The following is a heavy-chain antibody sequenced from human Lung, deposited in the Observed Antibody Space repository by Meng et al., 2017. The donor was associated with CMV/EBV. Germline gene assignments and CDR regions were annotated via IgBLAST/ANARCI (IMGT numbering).Heavy chain of an antibody. Sequence: GESLKISCAASGSSLSAYWMGWLRQTPGKGLDWVAYISQDGSEIYYVDSVKGRFTISRDNAKNSLFLQMHNLRAEDTAVYHCARDKGDFTIWFDPWGQGTXVTVSS. V-gene: IGHV3-7*01. CDR3: ARDKGDFTIWFDP. D-gene: IGHD2-21*02. CDR1: GSSLSAYW. J-gene: IGHJ5*02. CDR2: ISQDGSEI.